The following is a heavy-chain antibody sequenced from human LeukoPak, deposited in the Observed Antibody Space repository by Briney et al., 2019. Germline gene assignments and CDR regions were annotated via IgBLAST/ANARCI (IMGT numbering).Heavy chain of an antibody. CDR3: ARDRVAAAGRQTEGFDY. D-gene: IGHD6-13*01. J-gene: IGHJ4*02. CDR2: IYYSGST. CDR1: GGSISSSSYS. V-gene: IGHV4-39*07. Sequence: SETLSLTCTVSGGSISSSSYSWGWIRQPPGKGLEWIGSIYYSGSTYYNPSLKSRVTISVDTSKNQFSLKLSSETAADTAVYYCARDRVAAAGRQTEGFDYWGQGTLVTVSS.